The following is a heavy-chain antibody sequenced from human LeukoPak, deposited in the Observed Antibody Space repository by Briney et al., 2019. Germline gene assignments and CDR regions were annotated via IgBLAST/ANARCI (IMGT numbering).Heavy chain of an antibody. V-gene: IGHV1-2*02. CDR2: INPNSGGT. Sequence: ASVKVSCKASGYTFTGYYMHWVRQAPGQGLEWMGWINPNSGGTNYAQKFQGRVTMTRDTSISTAYMELSRLRSDDTAVYYCARGGIFVEVLRFLEWTMQGNWFDPWAREPWSPSPQ. CDR3: ARGGIFVEVLRFLEWTMQGNWFDP. J-gene: IGHJ5*02. CDR1: GYTFTGYY. D-gene: IGHD3-3*01.